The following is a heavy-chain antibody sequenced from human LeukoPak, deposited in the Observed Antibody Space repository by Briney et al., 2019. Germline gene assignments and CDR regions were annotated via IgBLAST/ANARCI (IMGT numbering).Heavy chain of an antibody. V-gene: IGHV3-23*01. D-gene: IGHD6-19*01. CDR3: ARRSGVAVAGAFDY. CDR2: ISGSGDST. Sequence: GGSLRLSCAASGFTFSSYAMSWVRQAPGKGLECISGISGSGDSTYYADSVKGRFTISRDNSKNTLYLQMNSLRAEDMAVYFCARRSGVAVAGAFDYWGQGTLVTVSS. J-gene: IGHJ4*02. CDR1: GFTFSSYA.